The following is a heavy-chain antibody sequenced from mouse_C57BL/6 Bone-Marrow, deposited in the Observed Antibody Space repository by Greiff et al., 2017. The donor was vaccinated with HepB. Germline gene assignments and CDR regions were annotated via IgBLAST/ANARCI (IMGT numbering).Heavy chain of an antibody. CDR2: IDPENGDT. CDR3: TPGNYVD. CDR1: GFNIKDDY. D-gene: IGHD2-1*01. J-gene: IGHJ2*01. V-gene: IGHV14-4*01. Sequence: EVQLQQSGAELVRPGASVKLSCTASGFNIKDDYMHWVKQRPEQGLEWIGWIDPENGDTEYASKFQGKATITADTSSNTAYLQLSSLTYEDTAVYYCTPGNYVDWGQGTTLTVSS.